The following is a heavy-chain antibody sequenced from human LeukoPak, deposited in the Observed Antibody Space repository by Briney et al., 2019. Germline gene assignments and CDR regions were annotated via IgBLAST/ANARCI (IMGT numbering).Heavy chain of an antibody. CDR1: GGSIRRYY. V-gene: IGHV4-59*01. D-gene: IGHD6-13*01. CDR2: TYYSGST. CDR3: ARERAGSSWHEGWFDP. J-gene: IGHJ5*02. Sequence: SETLSLICTVSGGSIRRYYWSWIRQPQGKGLEWIGYTYYSGSTNYNPSLKSRVTISVDTSKNQFSMKLSSVTAADTAVYYCARERAGSSWHEGWFDPWGQGTLVTVSS.